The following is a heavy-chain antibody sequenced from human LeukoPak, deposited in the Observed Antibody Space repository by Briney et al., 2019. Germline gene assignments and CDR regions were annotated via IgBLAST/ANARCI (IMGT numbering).Heavy chain of an antibody. CDR2: INHSGST. CDR1: GGSFSGYY. V-gene: IGHV4-34*01. J-gene: IGHJ1*01. Sequence: PSETLSLTCAVYGGSFSGYYWSWTRQPPGKGLEWIGEINHSGSTNYNPSLKSRVTISVDTSKNQFSLKLSSVTAADTAVYYCARLLWYSSSSGHFQHWGQGTLDTVSS. CDR3: ARLLWYSSSSGHFQH. D-gene: IGHD6-6*01.